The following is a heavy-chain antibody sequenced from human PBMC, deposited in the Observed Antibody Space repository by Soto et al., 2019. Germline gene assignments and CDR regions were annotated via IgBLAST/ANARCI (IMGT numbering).Heavy chain of an antibody. J-gene: IGHJ4*02. CDR2: ISSNGGST. D-gene: IGHD5-12*01. CDR3: ARDVGGYSGYAVDY. CDR1: GFTFSSYA. V-gene: IGHV3-64*01. Sequence: EVQLVESGGGLVQPGGSLRLSCAASGFTFSSYAMHWVRQAPGKGLEYVSAISSNGGSTYYANSVKGRFTISRDNSKNTLYLQMGCMGAEDMAVYYCARDVGGYSGYAVDYWGQGTLVTVSS.